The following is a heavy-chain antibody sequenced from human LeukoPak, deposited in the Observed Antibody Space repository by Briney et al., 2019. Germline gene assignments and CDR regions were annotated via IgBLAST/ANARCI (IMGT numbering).Heavy chain of an antibody. CDR3: ARGVGATLGRAFDI. Sequence: GASVKVSCKASGYTFTNYGFSWVRQAPGQGLEWMGWISAYNGNTNYAQKLQGRVTMTIDTSTRTGYVELRSLRSDDTAVYYCARGVGATLGRAFDIWGQGTMVSVSS. CDR2: ISAYNGNT. D-gene: IGHD1-26*01. CDR1: GYTFTNYG. J-gene: IGHJ3*02. V-gene: IGHV1-18*01.